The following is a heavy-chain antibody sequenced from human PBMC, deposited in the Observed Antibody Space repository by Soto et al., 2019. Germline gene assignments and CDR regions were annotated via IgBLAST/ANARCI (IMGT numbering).Heavy chain of an antibody. V-gene: IGHV1-69*13. CDR1: PCTFRSYA. J-gene: IGHJ6*02. CDR2: IIPIFGTA. Sequence: SEQVSYQASPCTFRSYAIILVRQAPGQGLEWMGGIIPIFGTANYAQKCQGRVTITADESTRTAYMELSSLRSEDTAVYYCARDPVGASSHIWYGMDVWGQGTTVTVSS. D-gene: IGHD1-26*01. CDR3: ARDPVGASSHIWYGMDV.